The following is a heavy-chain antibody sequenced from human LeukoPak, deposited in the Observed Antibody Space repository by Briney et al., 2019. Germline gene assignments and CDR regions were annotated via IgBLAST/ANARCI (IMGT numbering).Heavy chain of an antibody. CDR3: ARGGEIVVVVAATSWFDP. Sequence: GGSLRLSCAASGFTFSSYAMHWVRQAPGKGLEWVAVISYDGSNKYYADSVKGRFTISRDNSKNTLYLQMNSLRAEDTAVYYCARGGEIVVVVAATSWFDPRGQGTLVTVSS. D-gene: IGHD2-15*01. CDR1: GFTFSSYA. J-gene: IGHJ5*02. V-gene: IGHV3-30*04. CDR2: ISYDGSNK.